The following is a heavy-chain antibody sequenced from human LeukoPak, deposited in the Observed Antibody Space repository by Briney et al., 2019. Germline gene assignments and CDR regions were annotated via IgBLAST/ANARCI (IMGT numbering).Heavy chain of an antibody. V-gene: IGHV3-11*01. Sequence: PGGSLRLSCAASGFTFSDYYMSWIRQAPGKGLEWVSYIRSSGSTIYYADSVKGRFTISRDNAKNSLYLQMNSLRAEDTAVYYCARDKYYYDSSGYPDHFDYWGQGTLVTVSS. D-gene: IGHD3-22*01. CDR3: ARDKYYYDSSGYPDHFDY. CDR2: IRSSGSTI. J-gene: IGHJ4*02. CDR1: GFTFSDYY.